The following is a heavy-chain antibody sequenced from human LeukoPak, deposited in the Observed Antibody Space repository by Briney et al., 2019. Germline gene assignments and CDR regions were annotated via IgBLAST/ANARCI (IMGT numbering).Heavy chain of an antibody. CDR2: ISSSSSYK. CDR1: GFTYSRYS. V-gene: IGHV3-21*01. Sequence: PGGSLRLSCVASGFTYSRYSMHWVRQAPGKGLEWVSSISSSSSYKYYTDSVKGRFTISRDNAKNSRYLQMNSLRSEDTAVYYCASLAADTYHWGQGTLVTVSS. D-gene: IGHD6-19*01. J-gene: IGHJ1*01. CDR3: ASLAADTYH.